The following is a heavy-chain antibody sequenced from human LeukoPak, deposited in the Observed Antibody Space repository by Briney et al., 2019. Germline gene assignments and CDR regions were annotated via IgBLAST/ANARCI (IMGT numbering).Heavy chain of an antibody. V-gene: IGHV3-21*01. Sequence: GGSLRLSCAASGFTFSSYSMNWVRQAPGKGLEWVSSISSSSSYIYYADSVKGRFTISRDNAKNSLYLQMNSLRAEDTAVYYCARDLITMVRGVTIKRYGMDVWGQGTTVTVSS. D-gene: IGHD3-10*01. J-gene: IGHJ6*02. CDR2: ISSSSSYI. CDR1: GFTFSSYS. CDR3: ARDLITMVRGVTIKRYGMDV.